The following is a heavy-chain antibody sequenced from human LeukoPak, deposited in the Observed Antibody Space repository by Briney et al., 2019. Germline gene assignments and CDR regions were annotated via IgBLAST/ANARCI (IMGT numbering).Heavy chain of an antibody. D-gene: IGHD3-10*01. J-gene: IGHJ5*02. CDR3: ARTVVRGVICWFDA. V-gene: IGHV4-59*08. CDR2: IHYSGST. Sequence: KPSETLSLTCTVSGGSISSYYWNWLRQAPGKGLEWIGYIHYSGSTNHNSSLKSRVTISVDTSKNQFSLNLSSVIAADTAVYYCARTVVRGVICWFDAWGQGTLVTVSS. CDR1: GGSISSYY.